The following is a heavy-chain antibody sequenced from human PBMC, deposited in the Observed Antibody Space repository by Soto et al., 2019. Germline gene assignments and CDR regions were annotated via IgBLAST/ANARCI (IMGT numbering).Heavy chain of an antibody. D-gene: IGHD3-10*01. V-gene: IGHV3-30*03. CDR3: APWFGAFYY. J-gene: IGHJ4*02. Sequence: QVQLVESGGGVVQPGRSLRLSCAASGFTFSSYGMHWVRQAPGKGLEGVAVISYDGRNKYYADSVKGRFTISRDDSKNTLYLQMNGLRAEDTAVYYCAPWFGAFYYWGQGTLVTVSS. CDR1: GFTFSSYG. CDR2: ISYDGRNK.